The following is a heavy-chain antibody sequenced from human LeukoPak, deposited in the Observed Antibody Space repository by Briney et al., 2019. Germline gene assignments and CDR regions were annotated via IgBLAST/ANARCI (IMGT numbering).Heavy chain of an antibody. J-gene: IGHJ4*02. CDR3: ARDRKGGAPDYFDH. V-gene: IGHV3-30*09. CDR2: ISSDGSIK. Sequence: GKCVRLSCVASGFTFSNFAMHWVRQAPGKGLEWVAVISSDGSIKLYADSVEGRFAISRDNSHNPLFLEMSSLTTEDAAVYYCARDRKGGAPDYFDHWGQGALATVSS. D-gene: IGHD3-16*01. CDR1: GFTFSNFA.